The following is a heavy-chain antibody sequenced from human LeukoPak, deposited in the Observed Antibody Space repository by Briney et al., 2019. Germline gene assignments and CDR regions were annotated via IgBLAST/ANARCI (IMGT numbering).Heavy chain of an antibody. J-gene: IGHJ4*02. D-gene: IGHD3-10*01. CDR2: ISYDGSNQ. Sequence: GGSLRLSCAASGFTFSSYGMHWVRQAPGKGLKGVAVISYDGSNQYYADSVKGRFTISRDNSKNTLYLQMISLRAEDTAVYYCAKWEVSQAVFDYWGQGTLVTVSS. CDR3: AKWEVSQAVFDY. CDR1: GFTFSSYG. V-gene: IGHV3-30*18.